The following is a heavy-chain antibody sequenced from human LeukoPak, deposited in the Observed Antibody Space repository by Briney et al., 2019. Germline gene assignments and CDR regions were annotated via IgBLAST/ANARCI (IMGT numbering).Heavy chain of an antibody. D-gene: IGHD3-16*02. CDR1: GFTFSSYE. J-gene: IGHJ3*02. V-gene: IGHV3-48*03. Sequence: GGSLRLSCAASGFTFSSYEMNWVRQAPGKGLEWVTYISSSGRSINYADSVKGRFTISRHNAKNSLYLQMNSLRAEDTAVYYCARVPAGVIGMKDAFDIWGQGTMVTVSS. CDR3: ARVPAGVIGMKDAFDI. CDR2: ISSSGRSI.